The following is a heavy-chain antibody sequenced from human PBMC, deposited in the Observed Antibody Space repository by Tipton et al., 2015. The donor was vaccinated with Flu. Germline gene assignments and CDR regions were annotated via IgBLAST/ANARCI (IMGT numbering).Heavy chain of an antibody. CDR2: ISSSGSTI. CDR1: GFSFSSYE. J-gene: IGHJ4*02. V-gene: IGHV3-48*03. CDR3: ARDLGVSLVRGVLWD. Sequence: SLRLSCAASGFSFSSYEMNWVRQAPGKGLEWVSYISSSGSTIYYADSVKGRFTIPRDNAKNSLYLQMNSLRAEDTAVYYCARDLGVSLVRGVLWDWGQGTLVTVSS. D-gene: IGHD3-10*01.